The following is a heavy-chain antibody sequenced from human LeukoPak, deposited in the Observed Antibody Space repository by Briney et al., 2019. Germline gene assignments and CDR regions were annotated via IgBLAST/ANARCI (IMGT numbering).Heavy chain of an antibody. V-gene: IGHV3-30*18. Sequence: GGSLRLSCAASGFTFSSYGMHWVRQAPGKGLEWVAVISYDGSSKYYADSVKGRFTISRDNSKNTLYLQMNSLRAEDTAVYYCAKDGIAYYDFWSGPYYYGMDVWGQGTTVTVSS. J-gene: IGHJ6*02. CDR3: AKDGIAYYDFWSGPYYYGMDV. D-gene: IGHD3-3*01. CDR1: GFTFSSYG. CDR2: ISYDGSSK.